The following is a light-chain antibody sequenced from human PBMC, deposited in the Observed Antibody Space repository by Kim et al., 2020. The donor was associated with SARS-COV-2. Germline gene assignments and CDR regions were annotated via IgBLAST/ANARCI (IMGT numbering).Light chain of an antibody. Sequence: ALGQTVRITCQGDSVTSYYATWYQQKPGQAPLLVMYGENNRPSGIPERFSGSRSGNTASLTITGTQAGDEADYYCNSRHSSGNHWVFGGGTQLTVL. V-gene: IGLV3-19*01. J-gene: IGLJ3*02. CDR3: NSRHSSGNHWV. CDR1: SVTSYY. CDR2: GEN.